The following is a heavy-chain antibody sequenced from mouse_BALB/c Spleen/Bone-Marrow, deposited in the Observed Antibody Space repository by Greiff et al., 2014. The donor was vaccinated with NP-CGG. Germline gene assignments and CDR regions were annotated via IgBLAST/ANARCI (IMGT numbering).Heavy chain of an antibody. D-gene: IGHD2-14*01. Sequence: VKLMESGAELVRPGASVKVSCKASGYTFTNYWINWVRQRPGQGLEWIGNIYPSDSYSNYNQKFKDKATLTVDKSSSTAYMQLSSPTSVDSAVYYCTRRDRYDYYGVDYWGQGTSVTVSS. J-gene: IGHJ4*01. CDR2: IYPSDSYS. V-gene: IGHV1S126*01. CDR3: TRRDRYDYYGVDY. CDR1: GYTFTNYW.